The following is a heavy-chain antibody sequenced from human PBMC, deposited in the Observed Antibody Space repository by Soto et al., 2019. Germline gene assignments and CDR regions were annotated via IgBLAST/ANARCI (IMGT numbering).Heavy chain of an antibody. V-gene: IGHV3-33*01. Sequence: GGSLRLSCAASGFTFSSYGMHWVRQAPGKGLEWVAVIWYDGSNKYYADSVKGRFTISRDNSKNTLYLQMNSLRAEDTAVYYCARGWLPYSNYYYYYGMDVWGQGTTVTVSS. CDR3: ARGWLPYSNYYYYYGMDV. D-gene: IGHD5-12*01. J-gene: IGHJ6*02. CDR2: IWYDGSNK. CDR1: GFTFSSYG.